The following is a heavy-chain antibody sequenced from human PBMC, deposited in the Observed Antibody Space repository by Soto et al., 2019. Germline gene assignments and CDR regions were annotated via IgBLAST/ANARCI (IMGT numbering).Heavy chain of an antibody. CDR2: ISWNSGSI. J-gene: IGHJ6*03. Sequence: GGSLRLSCAASGFTFDDYAMHWVRQAPGKGLEWVSGISWNSGSIGYADSVKGRFTISRDNAKNSLYLQMNSLRAEDTALYYCAKDKGSGSAHVYYYYYMDVWGKGTTVTVSS. CDR1: GFTFDDYA. CDR3: AKDKGSGSAHVYYYYYMDV. V-gene: IGHV3-9*01. D-gene: IGHD3-10*01.